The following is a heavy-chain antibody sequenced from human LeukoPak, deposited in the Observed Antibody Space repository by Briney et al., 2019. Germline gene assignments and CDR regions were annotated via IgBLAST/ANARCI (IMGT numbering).Heavy chain of an antibody. J-gene: IGHJ2*01. CDR1: GFTFSSYA. CDR2: IWYDGSNK. Sequence: PGRSLRLSCAASGFTFSSYAMHWVRQAPGKGLEWVAIIWYDGSNKYYADSVKGRFTISRDNSKNTLYLQISSLRAEDTAVYYCARGPGLAVAGKASASNWYFDLWGRGTLVTVSS. CDR3: ARGPGLAVAGKASASNWYFDL. V-gene: IGHV3-33*08. D-gene: IGHD6-19*01.